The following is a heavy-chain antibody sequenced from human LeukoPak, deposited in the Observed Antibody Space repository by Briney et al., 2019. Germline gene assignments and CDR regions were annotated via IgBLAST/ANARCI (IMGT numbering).Heavy chain of an antibody. CDR2: IWNDGSKK. Sequence: GRSLRLSCAVSGFPFSSYGMRWVRQAPGKGLEWLTIIWNDGSKKYYADSVKGRFTISRDNSKSTLFLQMDSLRVEDTAVYFCARAGGRTVLDAFDIWGQGTMVIVSS. CDR1: GFPFSSYG. J-gene: IGHJ3*02. V-gene: IGHV3-33*01. CDR3: ARAGGRTVLDAFDI. D-gene: IGHD4-17*01.